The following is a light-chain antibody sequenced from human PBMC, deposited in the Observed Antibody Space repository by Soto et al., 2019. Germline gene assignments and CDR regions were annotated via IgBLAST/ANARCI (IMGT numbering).Light chain of an antibody. CDR2: EAT. V-gene: IGLV2-23*01. Sequence: QSALTQPASVSGSPEQSITISCTGTSSDIGSYNLVSWYQQHPGKAPKVMIYEATKRPSGVSNRFSGSKSGNTASLTISGLRAEDEADYYCCAYAGSGTVVFGGGPKLPAL. CDR3: CAYAGSGTVV. J-gene: IGLJ3*02. CDR1: SSDIGSYNL.